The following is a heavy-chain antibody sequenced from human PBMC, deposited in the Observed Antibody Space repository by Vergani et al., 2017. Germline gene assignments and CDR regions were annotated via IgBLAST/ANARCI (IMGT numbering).Heavy chain of an antibody. CDR1: GVSLSGSS. D-gene: IGHD3-3*01. CDR2: VNRPGST. V-gene: IGHV4-34*01. J-gene: IGHJ4*02. CDR3: AGFGRLTSRLGN. Sequence: QVQLQQWGAELLKPSETLSLTCDVSGVSLSGSSWTWIRQLPGRGLEWLGEVNRPGSTHYNPSLKSRVTISLDTSKSQFSLKMTSVIAADTAVYYCAGFGRLTSRLGNWGQGTRVTVSS.